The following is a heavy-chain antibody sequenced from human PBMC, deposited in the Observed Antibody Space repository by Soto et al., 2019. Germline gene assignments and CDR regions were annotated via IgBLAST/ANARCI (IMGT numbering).Heavy chain of an antibody. V-gene: IGHV3-23*01. CDR1: GFTFSSYA. CDR3: AKRLPSRIVVVPAARPRADY. CDR2: ISGSGGST. Sequence: GGSLRLSCAASGFTFSSYAMSWVRQAPGKGLEWVSAISGSGGSTYYADSVKGRFTISRDNSKNTLYLQMNSLRAEDTAVYYCAKRLPSRIVVVPAARPRADYWGQGTLVTVSS. J-gene: IGHJ4*02. D-gene: IGHD2-2*02.